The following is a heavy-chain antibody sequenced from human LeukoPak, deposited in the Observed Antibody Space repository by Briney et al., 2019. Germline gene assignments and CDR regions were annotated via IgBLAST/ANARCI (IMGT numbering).Heavy chain of an antibody. CDR1: GFTFTSHW. CDR2: IKQDGSEK. Sequence: PGGSLRLSCAASGFTFTSHWMTWVRQAPGKGLEWVANIKQDGSEKYYVDSVKGRFTISRDNAKNSLYLQMNSLRAEDTAVYYCARDRDVPAIGMDVWGQGTTVTVSS. V-gene: IGHV3-7*01. CDR3: ARDRDVPAIGMDV. J-gene: IGHJ6*02.